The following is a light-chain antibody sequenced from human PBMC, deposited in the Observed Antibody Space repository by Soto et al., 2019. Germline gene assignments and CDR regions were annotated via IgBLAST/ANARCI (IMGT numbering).Light chain of an antibody. Sequence: QSALTQPASVSGSPGQSITISCTGTSSDVGDYKYVSWYQQHPGKAPKLMIYEVSNRPPGVSHRFSGSKSGNTASLAISGLQAEDEADYYCSSYTSSSTQVVFGGGTKVTVL. CDR1: SSDVGDYKY. CDR3: SSYTSSSTQVV. CDR2: EVS. J-gene: IGLJ2*01. V-gene: IGLV2-14*01.